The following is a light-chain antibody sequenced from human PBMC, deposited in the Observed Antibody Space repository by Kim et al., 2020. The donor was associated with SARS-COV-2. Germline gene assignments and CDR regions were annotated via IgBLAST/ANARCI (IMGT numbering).Light chain of an antibody. CDR3: QQSFRTPWT. V-gene: IGKV1-39*01. J-gene: IGKJ1*01. CDR2: AAS. CDR1: QDISSY. Sequence: DIQMTQSPSALSASVGDRVTITCRASQDISSYLNWYQQKTGTAPKLLMYAASSLQSGVPSRFRGGGSGTEYTLTISSLQPEDFATYYCQQSFRTPWTFGQGTKVEIK.